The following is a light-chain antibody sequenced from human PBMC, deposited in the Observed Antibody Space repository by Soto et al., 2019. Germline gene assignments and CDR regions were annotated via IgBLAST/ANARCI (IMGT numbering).Light chain of an antibody. CDR1: SCNIGSNH. J-gene: IGLJ2*01. CDR2: RSD. Sequence: QSVLTQSPSASGTPGQRVIIACTGSSCNIGSNHVNWYRHPPGAAPKLLIFRSDQRPSGVPDRFSGSKSGTTASLAISGLHSGDEADYYCAAWDDSRYGVVFGGGTKLTVL. V-gene: IGLV1-44*01. CDR3: AAWDDSRYGVV.